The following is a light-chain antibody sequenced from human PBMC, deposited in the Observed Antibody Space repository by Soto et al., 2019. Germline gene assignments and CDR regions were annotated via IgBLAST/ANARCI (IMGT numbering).Light chain of an antibody. V-gene: IGKV3-20*01. Sequence: EIVLTQSPGTLSVSPGDRVTLSCRASQSVSSSQLAWYQQKPGQAPRLLIYGASTTATGIPDRFSGGGSGTDFTLTISRLEPEDFAVYYCQQFGSSPEYTFGQGTKLEVK. CDR1: QSVSSSQ. J-gene: IGKJ2*01. CDR3: QQFGSSPEYT. CDR2: GAS.